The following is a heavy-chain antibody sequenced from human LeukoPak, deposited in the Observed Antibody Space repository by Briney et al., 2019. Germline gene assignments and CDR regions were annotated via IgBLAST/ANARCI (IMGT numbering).Heavy chain of an antibody. Sequence: SETLSLTCTVSGGSISSYYWSWIRQPPGKGLEWIGYIYYSGSTNYNPSLKSRVTISVDTSKNQFSLKLSSVTAADTAVYYRARDKDGAGNWFDPWGQGTLVTVSS. CDR1: GGSISSYY. J-gene: IGHJ5*02. CDR2: IYYSGST. V-gene: IGHV4-59*01. CDR3: ARDKDGAGNWFDP. D-gene: IGHD1-26*01.